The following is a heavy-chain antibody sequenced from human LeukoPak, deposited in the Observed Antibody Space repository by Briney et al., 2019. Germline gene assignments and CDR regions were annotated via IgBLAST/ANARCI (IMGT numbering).Heavy chain of an antibody. V-gene: IGHV1-2*02. J-gene: IGHJ4*02. Sequence: ASVKVSCKASGYTFTGYYMHWVRQAPGQGLEWMGWINPNSGGTNYAQKFQGRVTMTRDTSISTAYMELSRLRPDDTAVYYCARAQTRITMIVVVIKDPLDYWGQGTLVTVSS. CDR2: INPNSGGT. CDR1: GYTFTGYY. D-gene: IGHD3-22*01. CDR3: ARAQTRITMIVVVIKDPLDY.